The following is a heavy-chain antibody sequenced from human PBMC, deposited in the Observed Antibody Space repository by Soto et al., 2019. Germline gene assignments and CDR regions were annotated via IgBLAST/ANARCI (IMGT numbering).Heavy chain of an antibody. V-gene: IGHV4-59*11. CDR3: TRANWYSEY. CDR2: IYYNGNT. D-gene: IGHD7-27*01. CDR1: GGSISNHY. Sequence: QVQLQESGPGLVKPSETLSLTCSVSGGSISNHYWSWIRQPPGKGLDWIGYIYYNGNTNYNPSLKSRVTMSVDTSRNQISLKLTTVTAADTAGYYCTRANWYSEYWGQGTLVTVAS. J-gene: IGHJ4*02.